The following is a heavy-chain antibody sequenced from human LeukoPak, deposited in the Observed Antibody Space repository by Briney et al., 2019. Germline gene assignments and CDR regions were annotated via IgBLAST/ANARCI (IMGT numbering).Heavy chain of an antibody. V-gene: IGHV4-59*08. D-gene: IGHD6-6*01. J-gene: IGHJ4*02. Sequence: SETLSLTRTVSGGSISSYYWSWIRQPPGKGLEWIGYIYYSGSTNYNPSLKSRVTISVDTSKNQFSLKLSSVTAADTAVYYCARHRGLSSIAALAYWGQGTLVTVSS. CDR3: ARHRGLSSIAALAY. CDR1: GGSISSYY. CDR2: IYYSGST.